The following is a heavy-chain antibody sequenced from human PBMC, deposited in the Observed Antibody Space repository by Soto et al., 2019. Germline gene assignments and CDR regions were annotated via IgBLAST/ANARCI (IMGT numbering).Heavy chain of an antibody. Sequence: SETLSLTCTVSGGSISSSSYYWGWIRQPPGKGLEWIGSIYYSGSTYYNPSLKSRVTISVDTSKNQFSLKLSSVTAADTAVYYCARHGGTNIVVPAASGWFDPWGQGTLVTVSS. CDR2: IYYSGST. CDR1: GGSISSSSYY. CDR3: ARHGGTNIVVPAASGWFDP. J-gene: IGHJ5*02. V-gene: IGHV4-39*01. D-gene: IGHD2-2*01.